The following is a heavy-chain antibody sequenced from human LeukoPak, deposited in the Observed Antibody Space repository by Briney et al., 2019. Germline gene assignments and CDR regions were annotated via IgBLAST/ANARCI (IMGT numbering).Heavy chain of an antibody. CDR3: ARVIGYSGYDAFDY. CDR2: IYYSGST. J-gene: IGHJ4*02. CDR1: GGSISSYY. D-gene: IGHD5-12*01. V-gene: IGHV4-59*01. Sequence: SETLSLTCTVSGGSISSYYWSWIRQPPGKGLEWIGYIYYSGSTNYNPSLKSRVTISVDTSKNQFSLKLSSVTAADTAVYYCARVIGYSGYDAFDYWGQGTPVTVSS.